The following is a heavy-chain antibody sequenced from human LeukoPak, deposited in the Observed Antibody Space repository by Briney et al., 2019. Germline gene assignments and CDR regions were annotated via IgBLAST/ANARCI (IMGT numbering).Heavy chain of an antibody. J-gene: IGHJ4*02. CDR3: ARRNEYSSSGFDY. CDR2: IYYSGST. Sequence: WVRQVPGKGLEWIGSIYYSGSTYYNPSLKSRVTISVDTSKNQFSLKLSSVTAADTAVYYCARRNEYSSSGFDYWGQGTLVTVSS. D-gene: IGHD6-6*01. V-gene: IGHV4-39*01.